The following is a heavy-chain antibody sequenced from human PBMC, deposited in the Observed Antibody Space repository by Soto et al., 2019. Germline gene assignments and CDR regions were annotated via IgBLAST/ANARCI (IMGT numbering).Heavy chain of an antibody. Sequence: LVKVSCKASAFTFSGSSVQWVRQARGQTLEWMGWIALGSGNTNYAPKFLGRLTLTRDMSTSTAYMELNSLRSEDTAVYYCATHSGYYYDGMDVWGQGTTVTVSS. CDR2: IALGSGNT. D-gene: IGHD3-22*01. CDR1: AFTFSGSS. J-gene: IGHJ6*02. CDR3: ATHSGYYYDGMDV. V-gene: IGHV1-58*01.